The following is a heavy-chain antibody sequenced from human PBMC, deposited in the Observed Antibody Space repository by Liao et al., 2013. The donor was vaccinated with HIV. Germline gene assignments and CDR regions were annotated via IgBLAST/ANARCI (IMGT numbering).Heavy chain of an antibody. CDR2: VYSSGTT. CDR1: GDSISSHY. CDR3: ARGRDTFDM. J-gene: IGHJ3*02. Sequence: QVQLQESGPGLVKPSETLSLTCTVSGDSISSHYWNWIRQPAGKGLEWIGRVYSSGTTYYNPSLKSRVIFLPDTSKNQFSLRVTSVTAADTAIYFCARGRDTFDMWGQGTMVTVSS. V-gene: IGHV4-4*07.